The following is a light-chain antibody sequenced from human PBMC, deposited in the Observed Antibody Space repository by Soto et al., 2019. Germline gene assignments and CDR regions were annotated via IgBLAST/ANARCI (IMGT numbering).Light chain of an antibody. CDR2: DSS. V-gene: IGKV3-11*01. Sequence: EIVLTQSPATLSLSPGESATLSCRASQSLINYLAWYQQKPGQAPRLLIYDSSNRSTGIPARFSGSGSGTDFTLTISSLEPEDSAVYYCQQRSNWPPLTFGGATMVEIK. J-gene: IGKJ4*01. CDR1: QSLINY. CDR3: QQRSNWPPLT.